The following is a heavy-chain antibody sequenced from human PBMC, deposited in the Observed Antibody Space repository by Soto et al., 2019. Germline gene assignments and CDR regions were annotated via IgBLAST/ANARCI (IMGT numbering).Heavy chain of an antibody. CDR1: GFPFSGYL. V-gene: IGHV3-7*05. D-gene: IGHD3-10*01. J-gene: IGHJ3*02. Sequence: EVQVVESGGGSVQPGGSLRLSCTVSGFPFSGYLMDWVRQAPGKGLEWVANINHDGSEMYYGDSVKGRFTISRDNAKNSLYRQMNSLRVEDTAVYYCARGLVDMWGQGTMVTVSS. CDR2: INHDGSEM. CDR3: ARGLVDM.